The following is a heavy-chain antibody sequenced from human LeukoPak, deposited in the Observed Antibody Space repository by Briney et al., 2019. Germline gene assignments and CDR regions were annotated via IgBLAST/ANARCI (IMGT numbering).Heavy chain of an antibody. Sequence: ASVKVSCKVSGYTLTELSMHWVRQAPGKGLEWMGGFDPEDGETIYAQKFQGSVTMTEDTSTDTAYMELSSLRPEDTAVYYCATEGVSWEPTKKRFDYWGQGTLVTVSS. D-gene: IGHD1-26*01. CDR1: GYTLTELS. V-gene: IGHV1-24*01. J-gene: IGHJ4*02. CDR2: FDPEDGET. CDR3: ATEGVSWEPTKKRFDY.